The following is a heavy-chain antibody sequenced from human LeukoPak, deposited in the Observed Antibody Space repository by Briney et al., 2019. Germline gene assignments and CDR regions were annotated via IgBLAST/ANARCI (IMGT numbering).Heavy chain of an antibody. CDR1: GGTFSSYT. J-gene: IGHJ5*02. CDR2: IIPILGIA. Sequence: SSVKVSCKASGGTFSSYTISWVRQAPGQGLEWMGRIIPILGIANYAQKFQGRVTITADKSTSTAYMELSSLRSEDTAVYYCARGPIFGVVITTNWFDPWGQGTLVTVSS. CDR3: ARGPIFGVVITTNWFDP. D-gene: IGHD3-3*01. V-gene: IGHV1-69*02.